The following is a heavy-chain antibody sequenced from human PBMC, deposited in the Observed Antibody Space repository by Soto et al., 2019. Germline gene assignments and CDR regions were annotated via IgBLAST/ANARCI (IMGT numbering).Heavy chain of an antibody. CDR1: EYSFTTYY. CDR3: ARRGSYWFDP. J-gene: IGHJ5*02. V-gene: IGHV5-10-1*01. Sequence: GESLKISCKDSEYSFTTYYINWVRQMPGKGLEWMGRIDPSDSYINYSPSFQGHVTFSVDKSITTAYLQWNSLKASDTAMYYCARRGSYWFDPWGQGTLVTVSS. D-gene: IGHD2-15*01. CDR2: IDPSDSYI.